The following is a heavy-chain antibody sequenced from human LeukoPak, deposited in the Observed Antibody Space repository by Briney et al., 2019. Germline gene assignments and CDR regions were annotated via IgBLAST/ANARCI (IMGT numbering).Heavy chain of an antibody. CDR3: VKDIHYFQSDY. Sequence: GGSLRLSCAASGFTFSNYWMIWVRQAPGKGLEWVASIKQDGSEKQYVGSVRGRFTISRDNAKNVLDLQMNSLTAEDTAVYYCVKDIHYFQSDYWGQGTLVTVSS. J-gene: IGHJ4*02. CDR2: IKQDGSEK. V-gene: IGHV3-7*01. CDR1: GFTFSNYW. D-gene: IGHD3-10*01.